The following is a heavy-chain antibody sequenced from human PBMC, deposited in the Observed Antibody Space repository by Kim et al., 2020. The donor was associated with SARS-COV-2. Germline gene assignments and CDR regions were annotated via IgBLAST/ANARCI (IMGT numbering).Heavy chain of an antibody. CDR3: ARTVSARGFDY. D-gene: IGHD5-18*01. V-gene: IGHV3-11*04. J-gene: IGHJ4*02. Sequence: IYYGGSVKGRFTISRDNAKNSLYLQMNSLRAEDTAVYYCARTVSARGFDYWGQGTLVTVSS. CDR2: I.